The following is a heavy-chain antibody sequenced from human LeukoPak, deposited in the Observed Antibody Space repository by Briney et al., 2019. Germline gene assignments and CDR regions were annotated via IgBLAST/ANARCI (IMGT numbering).Heavy chain of an antibody. J-gene: IGHJ4*02. D-gene: IGHD1-1*01. V-gene: IGHV3-23*01. CDR3: ATVRTGHYFDY. CDR2: ISGTGGST. Sequence: GGSLRLSCGVSGFTFSSYVMSWVRQAPGKGLEWVSSISGTGGSTYYADSVKGRFTISRDKSNNTLFLQMNSLRAEDTAVYYCATVRTGHYFDYWRQGTLVTVSS. CDR1: GFTFSSYV.